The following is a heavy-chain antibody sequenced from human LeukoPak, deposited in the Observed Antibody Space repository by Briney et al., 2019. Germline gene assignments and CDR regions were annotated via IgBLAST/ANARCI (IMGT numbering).Heavy chain of an antibody. CDR1: GFIISDYA. D-gene: IGHD6-13*01. V-gene: IGHV3-64D*06. Sequence: GGSLRLSCSASGFIISDYAMHWVRQAPGKGLEYVSGISANGGSTYYADSVKGRFTISRDTSKNTLYLQMSSLRAEDTAIYYCVKDLYKGDSASWYFFHYWGQGALVTVSS. J-gene: IGHJ4*02. CDR2: ISANGGST. CDR3: VKDLYKGDSASWYFFHY.